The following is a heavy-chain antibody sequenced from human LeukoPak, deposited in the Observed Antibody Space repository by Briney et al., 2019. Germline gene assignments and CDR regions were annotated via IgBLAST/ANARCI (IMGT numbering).Heavy chain of an antibody. CDR1: GFTFSSYA. J-gene: IGHJ4*02. CDR2: ISGSGGRT. D-gene: IGHD3-9*01. CDR3: ARSNDILTGSSTY. V-gene: IGHV3-23*01. Sequence: GGSLRLSCVASGFTFSSYAMSWVRQAPGKGLEWVSAISGSGGRTYYADSVKGRFTISRDNSNSTLYLQMNSLRAEDTAVYYCARSNDILTGSSTYWGQGTLVTVSS.